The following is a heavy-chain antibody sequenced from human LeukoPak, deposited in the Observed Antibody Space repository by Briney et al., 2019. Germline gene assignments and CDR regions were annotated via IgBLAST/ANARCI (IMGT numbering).Heavy chain of an antibody. CDR2: INHSGST. J-gene: IGHJ4*02. CDR1: GGSFSGYY. CDR3: ARQRRNSGWYVGGFDY. D-gene: IGHD6-19*01. V-gene: IGHV4-34*01. Sequence: SETLSLTCAVYGGSFSGYYWSWIRQPPGKGLEWIGEINHSGSTNYNPSLKSRVTISVDTSKNQFSLKLSSVTAADTAVYYCARQRRNSGWYVGGFDYWGQGTLVTVSS.